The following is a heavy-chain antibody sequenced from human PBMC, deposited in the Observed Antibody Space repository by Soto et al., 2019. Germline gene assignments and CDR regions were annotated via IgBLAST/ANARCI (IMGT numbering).Heavy chain of an antibody. V-gene: IGHV3-21*01. Sequence: LRLSCAASGFTFSSYSMNWVRQAPGKGLEWVSSISSSSSYIYYADSVKGRFTISRDNAKNSLYLQMNSLRAEDTAVYYCARARQDIVLMVYAALQENYYFDYWGQGTLVTVSS. CDR2: ISSSSSYI. D-gene: IGHD2-8*01. CDR3: ARARQDIVLMVYAALQENYYFDY. CDR1: GFTFSSYS. J-gene: IGHJ4*02.